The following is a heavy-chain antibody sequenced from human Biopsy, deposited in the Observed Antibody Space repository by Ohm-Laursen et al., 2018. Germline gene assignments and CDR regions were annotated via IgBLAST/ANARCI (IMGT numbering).Heavy chain of an antibody. V-gene: IGHV1-46*01. CDR1: GYSFTKYY. J-gene: IGHJ6*02. CDR3: ARDETGSSVFGPYYYGMDV. CDR2: INPTGGTT. Sequence: GASVKVSCKASGYSFTKYYINWVRQAPGQGLEWMGIINPTGGTTSYAEKFQGRVTLTRDTSTGTVYLELKSLIYEDTALYYCARDETGSSVFGPYYYGMDVWGQGTTVTVSS. D-gene: IGHD3-9*01.